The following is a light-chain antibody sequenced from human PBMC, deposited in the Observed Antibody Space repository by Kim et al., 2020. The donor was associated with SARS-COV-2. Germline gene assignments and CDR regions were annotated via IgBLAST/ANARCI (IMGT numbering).Light chain of an antibody. J-gene: IGLJ1*01. Sequence: QSALTQPASVSGSPGQSITISCTGTSSDVGGYRYVSWYQQHPGKAPKLMIYDVSNRPSGVSNRFSGPKSGNTASMTISGLQAEDEADYYCSSYTGSSTYVFGTGTKVTVL. V-gene: IGLV2-14*03. CDR3: SSYTGSSTYV. CDR1: SSDVGGYRY. CDR2: DVS.